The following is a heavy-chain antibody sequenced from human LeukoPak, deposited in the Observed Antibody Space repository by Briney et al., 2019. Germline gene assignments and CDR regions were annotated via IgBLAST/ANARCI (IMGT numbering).Heavy chain of an antibody. CDR2: IYHSGST. Sequence: PSETLSLTCAVSGGSISNSNWWSWVRQPPGKGLEWIGEIYHSGSTNYNPSLKSRVTISVDKSKNQFSLKLSSVTAADTAVYYCASKPVYDSSGYFIYWGQGTLVTVSS. V-gene: IGHV4-4*02. CDR1: GGSISNSNW. CDR3: ASKPVYDSSGYFIY. J-gene: IGHJ4*02. D-gene: IGHD3-22*01.